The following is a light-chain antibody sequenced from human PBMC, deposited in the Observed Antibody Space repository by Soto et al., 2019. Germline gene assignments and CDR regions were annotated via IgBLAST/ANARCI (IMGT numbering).Light chain of an antibody. J-gene: IGLJ1*01. CDR2: EVS. V-gene: IGLV2-14*01. Sequence: QSALTQPASVSGSPGQSITIFCTGTSSDIGGYDYVSWYQQHPGKAPKLMIYEVSNRPSGVSNRFSGSKSGNTASLTISGFQAEDEADYYCTSYTSSSTNYVFGTGTKVTVL. CDR3: TSYTSSSTNYV. CDR1: SSDIGGYDY.